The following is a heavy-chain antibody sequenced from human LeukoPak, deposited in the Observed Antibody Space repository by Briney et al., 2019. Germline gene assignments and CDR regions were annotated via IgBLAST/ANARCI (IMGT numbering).Heavy chain of an antibody. J-gene: IGHJ4*02. Sequence: GGSLRLSCAASGFTFSSHWMHWVRQAPGKGLVWVSRINSDGSSTSYADSVKGRFTISRDNAKNTLYLQMNSLRAEDTAVYYCARVSITMVRSFDYWGQGTLVTVSS. D-gene: IGHD3-10*01. V-gene: IGHV3-74*01. CDR1: GFTFSSHW. CDR3: ARVSITMVRSFDY. CDR2: INSDGSST.